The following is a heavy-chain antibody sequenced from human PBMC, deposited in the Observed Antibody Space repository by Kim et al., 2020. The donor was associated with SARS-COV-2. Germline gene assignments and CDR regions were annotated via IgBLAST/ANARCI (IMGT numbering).Heavy chain of an antibody. CDR2: ISAYNGNT. V-gene: IGHV1-18*04. CDR3: ARDRAISVDSSGYPNWFDP. CDR1: GYTFTSYG. D-gene: IGHD3-22*01. J-gene: IGHJ5*02. Sequence: ASVKVSCKASGYTFTSYGISWVRQAPGQGLEWMGWISAYNGNTNYAQKLQGRVTMTTDTSTSTAYMELRSLRSDDTAVYYCARDRAISVDSSGYPNWFDPWGQGTLVTVSS.